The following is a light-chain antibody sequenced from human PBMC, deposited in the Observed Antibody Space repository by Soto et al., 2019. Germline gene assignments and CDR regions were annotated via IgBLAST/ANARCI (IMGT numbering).Light chain of an antibody. V-gene: IGKV3-20*01. Sequence: EIVLTQSPGTLSLSPGERATLSCRASQSVGSSYLAWYQQKPGQTPRLLIYATSSRATGIPDRFSGSGSGTDFTLTINRLEPEDFAVYYCQHYGSSQLTFGGGTKVEIK. CDR2: ATS. CDR1: QSVGSSY. J-gene: IGKJ4*01. CDR3: QHYGSSQLT.